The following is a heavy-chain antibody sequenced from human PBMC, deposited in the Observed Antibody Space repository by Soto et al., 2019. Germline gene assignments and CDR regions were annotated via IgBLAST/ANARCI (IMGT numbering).Heavy chain of an antibody. J-gene: IGHJ4*02. V-gene: IGHV3-9*01. D-gene: IGHD6-19*01. CDR1: GFTFDDYA. Sequence: LRLSCAASGFTFDDYAMHWVRQAPGKGLEWVSGISWNSGSIGYADSVKGRFTISRDNAKNSLYLQMNSLRAEDTALYYCAKDTRDLIAVAGYFDYWGQGTLVTVYS. CDR2: ISWNSGSI. CDR3: AKDTRDLIAVAGYFDY.